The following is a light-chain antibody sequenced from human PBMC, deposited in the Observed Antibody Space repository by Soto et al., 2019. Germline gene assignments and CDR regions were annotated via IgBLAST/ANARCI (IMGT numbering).Light chain of an antibody. V-gene: IGKV3-15*01. CDR1: QSVSSY. CDR2: GTS. Sequence: EVVLTQSPATMSLSAGERDTIFCRASQSVSSYLAWFQQKPGQAPRLLIYGTSTRATGIPARFSGSGSGTEFTLTITSLQSEDFAVYYCQQYNNWPRTFGQGTKVDIK. CDR3: QQYNNWPRT. J-gene: IGKJ1*01.